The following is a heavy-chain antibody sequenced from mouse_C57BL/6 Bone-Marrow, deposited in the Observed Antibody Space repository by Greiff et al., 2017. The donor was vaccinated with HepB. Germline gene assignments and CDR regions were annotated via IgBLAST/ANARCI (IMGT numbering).Heavy chain of an antibody. D-gene: IGHD2-10*01. CDR3: ATYYDPAWFAY. CDR1: GYTFTSYW. J-gene: IGHJ3*01. CDR2: IDPSDSYT. V-gene: IGHV1-50*01. Sequence: VQLQQPGAELVKPGASVKLSCKASGYTFTSYWMQWVKQRPGQGLEWIGEIDPSDSYTNYNQKFKGKATLTVDPSSSTAYMQLSSLTSEDSAVYCCATYYDPAWFAYWGQGTLVTVSA.